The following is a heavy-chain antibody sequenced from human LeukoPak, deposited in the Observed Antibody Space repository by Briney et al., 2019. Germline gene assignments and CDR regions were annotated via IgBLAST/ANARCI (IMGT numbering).Heavy chain of an antibody. V-gene: IGHV4-34*01. D-gene: IGHD2-2*01. CDR2: INHSGST. CDR1: AGAFSGYY. Sequence: PSETLSLTCAVYAGAFSGYYWSWIRQPPGKGLERIGEINHSGSTHYNPSLKCRVTISVNTSKYQFSLKLSSVTAADTAVYYCARAEGYCSSTSCSPFDYWGQGTLVTVSS. CDR3: ARAEGYCSSTSCSPFDY. J-gene: IGHJ4*02.